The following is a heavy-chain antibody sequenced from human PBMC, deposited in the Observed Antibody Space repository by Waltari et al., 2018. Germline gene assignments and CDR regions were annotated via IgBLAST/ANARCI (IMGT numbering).Heavy chain of an antibody. Sequence: EVHLVQSGAEVKKPGESLKISCQGSGYSFTNYWSNWVRPMPGKGLEWMGRIDPSDSETNYSPSFQGHVTISADKSTNTAYLQWSTLKASDTAMYYCARGVGSPGDFWGQGTLVTVSS. CDR1: GYSFTNYW. CDR2: IDPSDSET. D-gene: IGHD2-8*01. J-gene: IGHJ4*02. CDR3: ARGVGSPGDF. V-gene: IGHV5-10-1*03.